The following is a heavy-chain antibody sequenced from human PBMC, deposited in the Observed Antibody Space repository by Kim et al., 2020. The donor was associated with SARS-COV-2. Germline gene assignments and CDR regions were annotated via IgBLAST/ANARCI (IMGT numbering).Heavy chain of an antibody. CDR2: ISYDGSNK. D-gene: IGHD2-15*01. J-gene: IGHJ4*02. CDR3: AKDPDPYCSGGSCYFVDY. V-gene: IGHV3-30*18. Sequence: GGSLRLSCAASGFTFSSYGMHWVRQAPGKGLEWVAVISYDGSNKYYADSVKGRFTISRDNSKNTLYLQMNSLRAEDTAVYYCAKDPDPYCSGGSCYFVDYWGQSTLDTVS. CDR1: GFTFSSYG.